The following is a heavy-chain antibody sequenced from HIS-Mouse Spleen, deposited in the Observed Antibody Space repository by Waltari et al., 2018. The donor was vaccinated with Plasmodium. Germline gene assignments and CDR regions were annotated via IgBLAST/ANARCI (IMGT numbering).Heavy chain of an antibody. Sequence: EVQLVESGGGLVQPGGSLRLSCAASGFTFSSYWMHWVRQAPGKGLVWVSRINSDGSSTSYADSGKGRVTISRDNAKNTLYLQMNSLRAEDTAVYYCARVGDFWSGYCNDYWGQGTLVTVSS. D-gene: IGHD3-3*01. CDR3: ARVGDFWSGYCNDY. CDR2: INSDGSST. CDR1: GFTFSSYW. V-gene: IGHV3-74*01. J-gene: IGHJ4*02.